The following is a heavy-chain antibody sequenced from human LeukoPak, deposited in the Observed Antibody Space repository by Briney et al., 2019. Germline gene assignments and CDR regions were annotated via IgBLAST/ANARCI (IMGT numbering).Heavy chain of an antibody. J-gene: IGHJ5*02. CDR1: GGSISSYY. V-gene: IGHV4-59*08. Sequence: SETLSLTCTVSGGSISSYYWSWIRQPPGKGLEWIGYIYYSGSTNYNPSLKSRVTISVDTSKNQFSLKLSSVTAADTAVYYCASSKITMVREVISWFDPWGQGTLVTVSS. D-gene: IGHD3-10*01. CDR3: ASSKITMVREVISWFDP. CDR2: IYYSGST.